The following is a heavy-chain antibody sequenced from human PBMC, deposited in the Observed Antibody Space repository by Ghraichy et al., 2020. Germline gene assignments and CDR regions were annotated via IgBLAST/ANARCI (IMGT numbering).Heavy chain of an antibody. CDR1: GDSVSSNSAA. CDR3: ARDGGSALDYYDY. J-gene: IGHJ4*02. V-gene: IGHV6-1*01. Sequence: SQTLSITCAISGDSVSSNSAAWNWIRQSPSRGLEWLGRTYYRSKWYFNYAVSVKSRITINPDTSKNHFSLQLNSVTPEDTAVYYCARDGGSALDYYDYWGQGTLVTVSS. CDR2: TYYRSKWYF.